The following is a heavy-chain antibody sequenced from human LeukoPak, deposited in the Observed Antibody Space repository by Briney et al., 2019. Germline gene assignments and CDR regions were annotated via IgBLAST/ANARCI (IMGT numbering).Heavy chain of an antibody. D-gene: IGHD4-17*01. CDR1: AGPISSDY. CDR3: ARQYGPIDY. V-gene: IGHV4-59*05. Sequence: LDTLSLTCTVDAGPISSDYWTWSRKPPGRGLEWIGSIYYSGSTYYNPSLKSRVTISVDTSKNQFSLKLYSVTAADTSVYYCARQYGPIDYWGQGTLVTVSS. J-gene: IGHJ4*02. CDR2: IYYSGST.